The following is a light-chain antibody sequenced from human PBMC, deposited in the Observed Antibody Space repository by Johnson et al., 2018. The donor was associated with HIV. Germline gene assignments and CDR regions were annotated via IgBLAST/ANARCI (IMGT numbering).Light chain of an antibody. CDR3: GTWDSSLSAGYV. CDR1: SSNIGNNY. V-gene: IGLV1-51*02. CDR2: ENN. Sequence: QPVLTQPPSVSAAPGQKVTISCSGSSSNIGNNYVSWYQQLPGTAPKLLIYENNKRPSGIPDRFSGSQSGTSATLGITGLQTGDEADYYCGTWDSSLSAGYVFGTGTKVTVL. J-gene: IGLJ1*01.